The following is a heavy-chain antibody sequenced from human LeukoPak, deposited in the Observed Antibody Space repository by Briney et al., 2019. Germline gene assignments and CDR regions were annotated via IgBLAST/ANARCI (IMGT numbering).Heavy chain of an antibody. V-gene: IGHV3-23*01. CDR2: ISGSGGST. J-gene: IGHJ4*02. CDR3: AKGDMIVVVITTLFDY. Sequence: PGGSLRLSCAASGFTFSSYDMSWVRQAPGKGLEWVSAISGSGGSTYYADSVKGRFTISRDNSKNTLYLQMNSLRAEDTAVYYCAKGDMIVVVITTLFDYWGQGTLVTVSS. D-gene: IGHD3-22*01. CDR1: GFTFSSYD.